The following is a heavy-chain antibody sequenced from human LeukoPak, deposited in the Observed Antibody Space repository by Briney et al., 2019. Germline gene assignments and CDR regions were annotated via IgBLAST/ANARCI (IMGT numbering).Heavy chain of an antibody. CDR1: GGSFSGYY. CDR3: ARHGATKIDY. CDR2: IYYSGST. J-gene: IGHJ4*02. Sequence: SETLSLTCAVYGGSFSGYYWSWIRQPPGKGLEWIGSIYYSGSTYYNPSLKSRVTISVDTSKNQFSLKLSSVTAADTAVYYCARHGATKIDYWGQGTLVTVSS. D-gene: IGHD5-12*01. V-gene: IGHV4-34*01.